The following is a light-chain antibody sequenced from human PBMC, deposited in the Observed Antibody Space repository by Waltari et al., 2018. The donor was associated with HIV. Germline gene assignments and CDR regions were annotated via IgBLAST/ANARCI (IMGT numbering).Light chain of an antibody. J-gene: IGKJ2*01. V-gene: IGKV3-11*01. CDR1: QSVFTY. CDR3: QQRRAWPIT. Sequence: EIVLIQSPVTLSFSVGERATVSCRASQSVFTYLAWYHQRPGQPPRLLIYDASNRATGIPPRFSASGSGTDFNLTISGLESEDFGLYFCQQRRAWPITFGQGTKVEIK. CDR2: DAS.